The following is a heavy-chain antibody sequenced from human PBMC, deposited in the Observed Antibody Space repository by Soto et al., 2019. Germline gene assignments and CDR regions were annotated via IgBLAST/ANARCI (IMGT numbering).Heavy chain of an antibody. CDR1: GLSFSNAW. D-gene: IGHD3-10*01. V-gene: IGHV3-15*01. CDR3: TTDRYYGSGARWFDP. CDR2: IKSKPDGGTT. Sequence: PGGSLRLSCAASGLSFSNAWMSWVRQAPGKGLEWVGRIKSKPDGGTTDFAAPVKGRFTISRDDPNNMVYLQMNSLKTEDTALYYCTTDRYYGSGARWFDPWGQGTLVTVSS. J-gene: IGHJ5*02.